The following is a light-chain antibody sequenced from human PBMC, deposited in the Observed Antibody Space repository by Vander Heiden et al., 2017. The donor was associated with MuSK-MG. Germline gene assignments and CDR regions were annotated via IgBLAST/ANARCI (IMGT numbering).Light chain of an antibody. CDR1: QIVSSSY. Sequence: EIVLTQSPGTLSLSPGERATLSCRASQIVSSSYLAWYQQKRGQAPRLFVYGASSRATGIPDRFSGSGSGTDFTLTISRLEAEDFAVYYCQQYGSSPQTFGQGTKVEIK. CDR3: QQYGSSPQT. V-gene: IGKV3-20*01. J-gene: IGKJ1*01. CDR2: GAS.